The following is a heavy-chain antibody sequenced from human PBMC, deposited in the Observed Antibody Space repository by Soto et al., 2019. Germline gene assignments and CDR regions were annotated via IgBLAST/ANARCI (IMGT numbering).Heavy chain of an antibody. J-gene: IGHJ6*02. V-gene: IGHV1-46*01. CDR3: ARDHTYCTHGVRYTSYYGMDV. D-gene: IGHD2-8*01. Sequence: SVKDTCTASGYTLTSYYRHWVRQAPGQGLEWMGIINPSGGSTIYAQKFQGRVTMTRDTSTSTVYMELSSLRSEDTAVYYCARDHTYCTHGVRYTSYYGMDVWGQGTTVTVS. CDR2: INPSGGST. CDR1: GYTLTSYY.